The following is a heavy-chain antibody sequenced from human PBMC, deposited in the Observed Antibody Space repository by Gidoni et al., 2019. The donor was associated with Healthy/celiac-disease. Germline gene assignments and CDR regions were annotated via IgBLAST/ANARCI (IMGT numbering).Heavy chain of an antibody. CDR1: GGTFSSYA. Sequence: QVQLVQSGAEVKKPGSSVKVSCTASGGTFSSYAISWVRQAPGQGLAWMGGIIPLFGTANYAQKYQGRVTITADESTSTAYMELSSMRSEDTAVYYCARASAQQLDFDYWGQGPLVTVSS. V-gene: IGHV1-69*01. CDR2: IIPLFGTA. CDR3: ARASAQQLDFDY. D-gene: IGHD6-13*01. J-gene: IGHJ4*02.